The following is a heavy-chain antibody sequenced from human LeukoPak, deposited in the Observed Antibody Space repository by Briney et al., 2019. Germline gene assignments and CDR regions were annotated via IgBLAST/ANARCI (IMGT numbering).Heavy chain of an antibody. D-gene: IGHD6-19*01. CDR2: INHSGSL. CDR3: ARLSGGWYGGFDY. CDR1: GGSFSGYY. Sequence: SETLSLTCAVYGGSFSGYYWNWIRQPPGKGLEWIGEINHSGSLNYNPSLKSRVTISVDTSKNQFSLKLSSVTAADTAVYYCARLSGGWYGGFDYWGQGTLVTVSS. V-gene: IGHV4-34*09. J-gene: IGHJ4*02.